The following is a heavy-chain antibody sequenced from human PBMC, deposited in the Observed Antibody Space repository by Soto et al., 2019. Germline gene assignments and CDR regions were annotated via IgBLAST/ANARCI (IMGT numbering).Heavy chain of an antibody. Sequence: PSGTLSLTCTVSGGSISSSSYYWAWVRQPPGKGLEWIGSVSYRGTTYYTPSFKSRVTISEDTSKNRFSLNLRSVTAADTAVYYCARGFGSGYDLGFDFWGQG. CDR3: ARGFGSGYDLGFDF. CDR2: VSYRGTT. D-gene: IGHD5-12*01. V-gene: IGHV4-39*01. CDR1: GGSISSSSYY. J-gene: IGHJ4*02.